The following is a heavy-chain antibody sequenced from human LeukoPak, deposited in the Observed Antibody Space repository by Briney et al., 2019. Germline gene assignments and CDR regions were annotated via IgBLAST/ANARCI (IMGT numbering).Heavy chain of an antibody. CDR1: GFTFESYT. D-gene: IGHD2-21*02. J-gene: IGHJ4*02. CDR2: ISDSGGHT. Sequence: GTSLRLSCAASGFTFESYTIHWVRQAPGKGLEWVSSISDSGGHTSYADSVKGRFTISRDTSKNTVSLQMDSLRGEDTAVYYCAKSLRDRYGDCLEDWGQGTLVTVSS. CDR3: AKSLRDRYGDCLED. V-gene: IGHV3-23*01.